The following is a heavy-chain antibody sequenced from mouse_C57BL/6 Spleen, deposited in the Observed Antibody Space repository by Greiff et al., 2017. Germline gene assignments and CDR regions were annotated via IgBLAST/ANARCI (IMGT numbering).Heavy chain of an antibody. CDR2: IDPSDSYT. V-gene: IGHV1-50*01. CDR1: GYTFTSYW. CDR3: ARKGGQLRLGFAY. Sequence: VQLQQPGAELVKPGASVKLSCKASGYTFTSYWMQWVKQRPGQGLEWIGEIDPSDSYTNYNQKFKGKATLTVDTSSSTAYMQLSSLTSEDSAVYYCARKGGQLRLGFAYWGQGTLVTVSA. J-gene: IGHJ3*01. D-gene: IGHD3-2*02.